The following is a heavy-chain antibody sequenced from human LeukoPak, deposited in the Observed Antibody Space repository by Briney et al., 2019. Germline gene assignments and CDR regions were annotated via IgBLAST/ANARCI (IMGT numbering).Heavy chain of an antibody. CDR3: ASTVPYYDFWSGYYD. Sequence: ASVKVSCKASGYTFTGYYMHWVRQAPGQGLEWMGWINPNSGGTRYAQKFQGRVTMTRDTSISTAYMELSRLRSDDTAVYYCASTVPYYDFWSGYYDWGQGTLVTVSS. CDR2: INPNSGGT. V-gene: IGHV1-2*02. CDR1: GYTFTGYY. D-gene: IGHD3-3*01. J-gene: IGHJ4*02.